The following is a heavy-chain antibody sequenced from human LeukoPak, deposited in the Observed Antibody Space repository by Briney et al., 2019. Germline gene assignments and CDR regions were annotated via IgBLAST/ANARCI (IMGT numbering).Heavy chain of an antibody. V-gene: IGHV3-30*02. D-gene: IGHD6-6*01. J-gene: IGHJ3*02. Sequence: AGSLRLSCAASGFTFSDYGIHWVRQAPGKGLEWVAFITYDGKNKYYADSVQGRITISRDTSKNTVYLQMNSLRAEDTAVYYCARKQYSTSSSILGAFDIWGQGTMVTVSS. CDR3: ARKQYSTSSSILGAFDI. CDR1: GFTFSDYG. CDR2: ITYDGKNK.